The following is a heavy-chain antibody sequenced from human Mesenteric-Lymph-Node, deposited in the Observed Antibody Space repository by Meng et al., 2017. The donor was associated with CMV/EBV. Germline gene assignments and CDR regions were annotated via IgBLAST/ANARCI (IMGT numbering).Heavy chain of an antibody. D-gene: IGHD6-19*01. CDR1: GGSFGGYY. Sequence: QVPAQEAGSGLVTPAQTLSRTGSGDGGSFGGYYWSWIRQPPGKGLEWIGEINHSGSTNYNPSLKSRVTISVDTSKNQFSLKLSSVTAADTAVYYCARHQRWLKSEGGFNYWGQGTLVTVSS. V-gene: IGHV4-34*01. CDR2: INHSGST. J-gene: IGHJ4*02. CDR3: ARHQRWLKSEGGFNY.